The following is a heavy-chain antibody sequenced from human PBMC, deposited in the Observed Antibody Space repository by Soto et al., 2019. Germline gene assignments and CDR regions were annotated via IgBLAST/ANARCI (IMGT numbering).Heavy chain of an antibody. D-gene: IGHD3-3*01. CDR2: INHGGST. CDR1: GGSFSDYY. Sequence: SETLSLTCAVYGGSFSDYYWSWIRQPPGKGLDWIGEINHGGSTNYNPSLKSRVTISVDTSKNQFSLKLSSVTAADTAVYYCARAKPFGHYAMDVWGQGTTVTVSS. CDR3: ARAKPFGHYAMDV. J-gene: IGHJ6*02. V-gene: IGHV4-34*01.